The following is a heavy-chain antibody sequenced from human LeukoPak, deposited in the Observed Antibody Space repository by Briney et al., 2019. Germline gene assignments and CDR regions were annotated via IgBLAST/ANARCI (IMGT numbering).Heavy chain of an antibody. CDR3: ARDSSGSY. D-gene: IGHD6-19*01. CDR1: GFTVSSNY. J-gene: IGHJ4*02. CDR2: IYSGGST. Sequence: GGSLRHSCAASGFTVSSNYMSWVRQAPGKGLEWVSVIYSGGSTYYADSVKGRLTISRDNSKNTLYLQMNSLRAEDTAVYYCARDSSGSYWGQGTLVTVSS. V-gene: IGHV3-53*01.